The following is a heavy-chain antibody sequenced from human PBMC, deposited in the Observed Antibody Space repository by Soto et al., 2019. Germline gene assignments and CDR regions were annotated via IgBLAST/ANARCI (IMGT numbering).Heavy chain of an antibody. CDR1: GGSISSGGYS. V-gene: IGHV4-30-2*01. J-gene: IGHJ4*02. CDR3: ARSLFYGDYGQYYFDY. D-gene: IGHD4-17*01. Sequence: SETLSLTCAVSGGSISSGGYSWSWIRQPPGKGLEWIGYIYHSGSTYYNPSLKSRVTISVDRSKNQFSLKLSSVTAADTAVYYCARSLFYGDYGQYYFDYWGQGTLVTVSS. CDR2: IYHSGST.